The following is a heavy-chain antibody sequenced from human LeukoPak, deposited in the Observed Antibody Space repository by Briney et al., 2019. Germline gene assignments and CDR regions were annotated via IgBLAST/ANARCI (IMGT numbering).Heavy chain of an antibody. J-gene: IGHJ6*02. CDR3: ARAVSITIFGVVIGMDV. CDR2: ISSSGSTI. D-gene: IGHD3-3*01. V-gene: IGHV3-11*01. Sequence: GGSLRLSCAASGFTFSDYYMSWIRQAPGKGLERVSYISSSGSTIYYADSVKGRFTISRDNAKNSLYLQMNSLRAEDTAVYYCARAVSITIFGVVIGMDVWGQGTTVTVSS. CDR1: GFTFSDYY.